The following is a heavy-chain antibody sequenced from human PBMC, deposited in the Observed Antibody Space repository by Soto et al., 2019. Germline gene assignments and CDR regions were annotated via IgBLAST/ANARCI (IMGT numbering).Heavy chain of an antibody. V-gene: IGHV3-48*01. J-gene: IGHJ4*02. CDR1: GFTFSTYS. CDR3: ARPTYYYDSSGPPAY. Sequence: EVQLVESGGGLVQPGGSLRLSCAASGFTFSTYSMNWVRQAPGKGLEWVSYISSSSSTIFYTDSVKGRFTVSRDNAKNSLYLQMNSLRAEDQAVYYCARPTYYYDSSGPPAYWGQGTLVTVSS. CDR2: ISSSSSTI. D-gene: IGHD3-22*01.